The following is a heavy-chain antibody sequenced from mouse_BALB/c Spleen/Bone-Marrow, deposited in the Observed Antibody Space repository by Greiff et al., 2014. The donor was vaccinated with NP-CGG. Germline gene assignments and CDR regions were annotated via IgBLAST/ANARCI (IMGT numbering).Heavy chain of an antibody. CDR1: GYTFASCV. CDR2: INPYNDGS. D-gene: IGHD2-14*01. Sequence: VQLKQSGPELVKPGASVKMSCKASGYTFASCVIHWVKQKPGQGLEWIGYINPYNDGSKYNEKFKGKATLTSDKSPSTAYMELSSLTSEDSAVYFCARSVRQDWYLDVWGAGTTVTVSS. J-gene: IGHJ1*01. V-gene: IGHV1-14*01. CDR3: ARSVRQDWYLDV.